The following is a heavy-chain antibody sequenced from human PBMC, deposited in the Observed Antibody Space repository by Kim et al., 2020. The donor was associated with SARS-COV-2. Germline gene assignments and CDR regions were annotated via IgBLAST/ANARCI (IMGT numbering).Heavy chain of an antibody. CDR1: GCSISSYY. J-gene: IGHJ4*02. D-gene: IGHD4-17*01. CDR2: IYYSGST. CDR3: ARSEAYGDYYFDY. Sequence: SETLSLTCTVSGCSISSYYWSWIRQPPGKGLEWIGYIYYSGSTNYKPSLKSRVTISVDTSKNPFSLKMSSVTAADTDVYYCARSEAYGDYYFDYWGQGT. V-gene: IGHV4-59*01.